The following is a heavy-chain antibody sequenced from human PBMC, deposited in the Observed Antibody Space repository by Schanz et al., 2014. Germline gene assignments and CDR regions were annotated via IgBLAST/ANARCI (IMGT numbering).Heavy chain of an antibody. CDR3: ARGVLGSGYRQQYYFDH. V-gene: IGHV4-31*03. J-gene: IGHJ4*02. D-gene: IGHD3-3*01. CDR2: IYYSGDT. CDR1: GGPISSSGYY. Sequence: QVQLQESGPGLVKPSQTLSLTCTASGGPISSSGYYWNWIRQHPGKGLEWIGYIYYSGDTYYNPSLRSRITISVDTSKNQFSLKLSSVTAADTAVYYCARGVLGSGYRQQYYFDHWGQGTLVTVSS.